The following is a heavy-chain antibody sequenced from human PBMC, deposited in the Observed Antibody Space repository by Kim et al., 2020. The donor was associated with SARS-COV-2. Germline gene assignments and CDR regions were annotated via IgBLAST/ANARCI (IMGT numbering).Heavy chain of an antibody. J-gene: IGHJ4*02. CDR3: ARDTTRVYGSGSR. Sequence: SETLSLTCTVSGGSISSGGYYWSWIRQHPGKGLEWIGYIYYSGSTYYNPSLKSRVTISVDTSKNQFSLKLSSVTAADTAVYYCARDTTRVYGSGSRWGQGTLVTVSS. D-gene: IGHD3-10*01. CDR1: GGSISSGGYY. V-gene: IGHV4-31*03. CDR2: IYYSGST.